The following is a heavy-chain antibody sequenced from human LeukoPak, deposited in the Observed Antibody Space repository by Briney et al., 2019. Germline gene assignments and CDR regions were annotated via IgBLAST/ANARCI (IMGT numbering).Heavy chain of an antibody. CDR3: ASSAGALIDC. CDR2: IWFDGSNK. Sequence: RRALRLSCAASGFXFSNYDIHWVRQAPGKGMEWGAVIWFDGSNKFYADSVKGRFIISRDNSKNTLYLQMNSLRAEDTAVYYCASSAGALIDCWGQGTLVIVSS. V-gene: IGHV3-33*01. D-gene: IGHD6-19*01. J-gene: IGHJ4*02. CDR1: GFXFSNYD.